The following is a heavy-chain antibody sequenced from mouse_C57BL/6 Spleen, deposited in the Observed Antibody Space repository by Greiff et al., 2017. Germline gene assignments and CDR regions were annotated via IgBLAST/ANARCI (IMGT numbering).Heavy chain of an antibody. D-gene: IGHD2-4*01. CDR3: AREAIYYDYGY. J-gene: IGHJ2*01. Sequence: EVNVVESEGGLVQPGSSMKLSCTASGFTFSDYYMAWVRQVPEKGLEWVANINYDGSSTYYLDSLKSRFIISRANAKNILYLQMSSLKSEDTATYDCAREAIYYDYGYWGQGTTLTVSS. CDR2: INYDGSST. CDR1: GFTFSDYY. V-gene: IGHV5-16*01.